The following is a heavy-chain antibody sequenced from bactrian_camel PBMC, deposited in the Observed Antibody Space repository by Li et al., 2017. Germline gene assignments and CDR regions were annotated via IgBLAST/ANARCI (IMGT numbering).Heavy chain of an antibody. D-gene: IGHD3*01. CDR3: VKSGGAYEYTD. CDR1: GFTFSSAI. Sequence: HVQLVESGGGLVQPGGSLRLSCAASGFTFSSAIMEWKRQAPGKGLELVSSINGDGSGVGYAPSVKDRFTISRDNDKNTLYLQLNSLKVDDTAVYWCVKSGGAYEYTDWGQGTQVTVS. J-gene: IGHJ4*01. CDR2: INGDGSGV. V-gene: IGHV3S6*01.